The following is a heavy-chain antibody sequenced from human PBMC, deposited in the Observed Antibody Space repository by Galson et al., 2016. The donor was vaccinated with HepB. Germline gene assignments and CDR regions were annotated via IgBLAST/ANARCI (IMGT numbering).Heavy chain of an antibody. CDR2: ISGDGRTI. J-gene: IGHJ3*02. CDR3: ASPYGDYDDDAFDI. D-gene: IGHD4-17*01. V-gene: IGHV3-11*01. Sequence: SLRLSCAASGFTFSYYYMSWIRQAPGKGLEWVSYISGDGRTINYADSVKGRFTISRDNAENSLYLHMNSLTAADTAVYYCASPYGDYDDDAFDIWGQGTMVTVSS. CDR1: GFTFSYYY.